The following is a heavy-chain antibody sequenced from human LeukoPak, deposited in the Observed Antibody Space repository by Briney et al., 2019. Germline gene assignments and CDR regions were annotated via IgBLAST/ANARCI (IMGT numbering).Heavy chain of an antibody. J-gene: IGHJ4*02. CDR1: GFTFSNAW. CDR2: IKSKTDGGTT. V-gene: IGHV3-15*01. D-gene: IGHD6-19*01. Sequence: PGGSLRLTCAASGFTFSNAWMSWVRQAPGKGLEWVGRIKSKTDGGTTDYAAPVKGRFTISRDDSKNTLYLQMNSLKTEDTAVYYCTTEGIAVAGIYYWGQGTLVTVSS. CDR3: TTEGIAVAGIYY.